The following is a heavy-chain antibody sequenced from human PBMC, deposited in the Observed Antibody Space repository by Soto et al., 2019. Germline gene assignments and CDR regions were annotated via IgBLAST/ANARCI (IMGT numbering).Heavy chain of an antibody. CDR2: ISFDGSNK. V-gene: IGHV3-30*04. Sequence: QMQLVESGGGAVQPGRSLRLSCAASGFTFSYYPMHWVRQAPGKGLEWVAVISFDGSNKYYADSVKGRFTISRDNSKNXXXXXXXXXXXXXXXXXXXXXXXXXXVAILYIYPLDGREPLSDVDVWGQWTTVTVSS. CDR1: GFTFSYYP. D-gene: IGHD5-12*01. J-gene: IGHJ6*02. CDR3: XXXXXXXVAILYIYPLDGREPLSDVDV.